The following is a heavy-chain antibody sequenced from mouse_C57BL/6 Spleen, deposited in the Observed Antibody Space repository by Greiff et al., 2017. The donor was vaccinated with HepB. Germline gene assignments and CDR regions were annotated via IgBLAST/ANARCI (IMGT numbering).Heavy chain of an antibody. CDR3: ARKGDCYSAWFAY. V-gene: IGHV5-6*01. D-gene: IGHD2-3*01. J-gene: IGHJ3*01. Sequence: EVQLQQSGGDLVKPGGSLKLSCAASGFTFSSYGMSWVRQTPDKRLEWVATIISGGSYTYYTDSVKGRFTISRDNAKNTLYLQMSSLKSEDTAMYYGARKGDCYSAWFAYWGQGTLVTVSA. CDR2: IISGGSYT. CDR1: GFTFSSYG.